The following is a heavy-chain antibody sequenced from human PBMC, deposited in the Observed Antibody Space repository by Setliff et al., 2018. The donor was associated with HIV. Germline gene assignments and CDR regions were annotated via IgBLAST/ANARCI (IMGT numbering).Heavy chain of an antibody. Sequence: GESLKISCAASGFTFSTYSMNWVRQAPGKGLEWVSSISSSSSYIYYADSVKGRFTISRDNAKNSLYLQMNSLRAEDTAMYYCARDWRSGYDLNFDYWGQGTLVTVSS. CDR1: GFTFSTYS. CDR3: ARDWRSGYDLNFDY. D-gene: IGHD5-12*01. V-gene: IGHV3-21*01. J-gene: IGHJ4*02. CDR2: ISSSSSYI.